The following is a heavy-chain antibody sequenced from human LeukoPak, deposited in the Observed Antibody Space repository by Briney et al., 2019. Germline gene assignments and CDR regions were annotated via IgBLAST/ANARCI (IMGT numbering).Heavy chain of an antibody. CDR1: GFTFSSYE. D-gene: IGHD6-13*01. J-gene: IGHJ4*02. V-gene: IGHV3-48*03. CDR2: ISSSGSTI. CDR3: ARDSSSWPYYFDY. Sequence: GGTLRLSCAASGFTFSSYEMNWVRQAPGKGLEWVSYISSSGSTIYYADSVKGRFTISRDNARNSLYLQMNSLRAEDTAVYYCARDSSSWPYYFDYWGQGTLVTVSS.